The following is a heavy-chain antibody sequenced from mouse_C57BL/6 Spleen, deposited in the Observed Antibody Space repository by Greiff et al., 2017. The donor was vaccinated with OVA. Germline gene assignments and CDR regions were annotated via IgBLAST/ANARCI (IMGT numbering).Heavy chain of an antibody. Sequence: QVQLQQPGAELVRPGSSVKLSCKASGYTFTSYWMHWVKQRPIQGLEWIGNIDPSDSETHYNQKFKDKATVTVDKSSSTAYMQRSSLTSEDSAVYYFARGWDGYWGQGTTLTVSS. J-gene: IGHJ2*01. CDR2: IDPSDSET. CDR3: ARGWDGY. CDR1: GYTFTSYW. D-gene: IGHD4-1*01. V-gene: IGHV1-52*01.